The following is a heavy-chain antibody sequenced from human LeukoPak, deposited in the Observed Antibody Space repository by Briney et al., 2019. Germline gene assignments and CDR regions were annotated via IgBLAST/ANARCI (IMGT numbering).Heavy chain of an antibody. CDR1: GFTFSDYY. Sequence: GGSLRLSCAASGFTFSDYYMSWIRQAPGKGLECVSYISSSGNTTYHADSVKGRFTISRDNAKNSLYLQMSSLRAEDTAVYYCARMRSYYTGFDYWGQGTLVTDSS. CDR3: ARMRSYYTGFDY. V-gene: IGHV3-11*04. J-gene: IGHJ4*02. CDR2: ISSSGNTT. D-gene: IGHD1-26*01.